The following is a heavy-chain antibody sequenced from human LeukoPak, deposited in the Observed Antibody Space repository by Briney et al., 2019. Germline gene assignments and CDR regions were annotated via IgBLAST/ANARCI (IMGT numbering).Heavy chain of an antibody. CDR1: GFTFSRYS. J-gene: IGHJ4*02. CDR2: ISSSSSFI. Sequence: NPGGSLRLSCAASGFTFSRYSMNWVRQAPGKGLEWVSSISSSSSFIYYAGSVKGRFTISRDNAKNSLYLQMNSLRAEDTAVYYCARDPPLGSCSTISCPHLDYWGQGTLVTVSS. V-gene: IGHV3-21*01. D-gene: IGHD2-2*01. CDR3: ARDPPLGSCSTISCPHLDY.